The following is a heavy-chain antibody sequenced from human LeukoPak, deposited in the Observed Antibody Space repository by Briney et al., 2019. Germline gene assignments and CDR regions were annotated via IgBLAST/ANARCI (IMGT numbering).Heavy chain of an antibody. CDR3: ARGTYGDY. V-gene: IGHV3-21*01. D-gene: IGHD4-17*01. CDR2: ISSSSNYI. CDR1: GFPFSVYR. Sequence: PGGSLDLSCPASGFPFSVYRMNWVGRAPGKGLECVSSISSSSNYIYYADSVKGRFTISTDNAKNSLYLQMNSLRAEDTAVYYCARGTYGDYQGQGTLVTVSS. J-gene: IGHJ4*02.